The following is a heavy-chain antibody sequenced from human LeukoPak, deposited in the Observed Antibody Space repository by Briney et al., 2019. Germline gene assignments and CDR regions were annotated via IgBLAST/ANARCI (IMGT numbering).Heavy chain of an antibody. CDR1: GGSISSSSYY. CDR2: IYYSGST. CDR3: ARDRTLQSLDY. Sequence: SETLSLTCTVSGGSISSSSYYWGWIRQPPGKGLEWIGSIYYSGSTNYNPSLKSRVTISVDTSKNQFSLKLSSVTAADTAVYYCARDRTLQSLDYWGQGTLVTVSS. V-gene: IGHV4-39*07. J-gene: IGHJ4*02. D-gene: IGHD5-24*01.